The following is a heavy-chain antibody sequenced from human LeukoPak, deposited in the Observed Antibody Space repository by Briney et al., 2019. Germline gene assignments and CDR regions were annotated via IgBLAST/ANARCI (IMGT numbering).Heavy chain of an antibody. J-gene: IGHJ5*02. D-gene: IGHD4-17*01. CDR1: GFTFSSYA. CDR3: AKDMEATVTINWFDP. V-gene: IGHV3-23*01. CDR2: ISGSGGST. Sequence: GGSLRLSCAASGFTFSSYAMSWVRQAPGKGLEWVSAISGSGGSTYYADSVKGRFTTSRDNSKNTLYLQMNSLRAEDTAVYYCAKDMEATVTINWFDPWGQGTLVTVSS.